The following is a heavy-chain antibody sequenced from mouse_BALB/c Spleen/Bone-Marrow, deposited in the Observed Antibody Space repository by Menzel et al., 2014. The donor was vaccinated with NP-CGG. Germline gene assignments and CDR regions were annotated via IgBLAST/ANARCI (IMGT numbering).Heavy chain of an antibody. CDR2: IDPANGNT. V-gene: IGHV14-3*02. Sequence: EVQLQESGAELVKPGASVKLSCTASGFNTKDTYMHWVKQRPEQGLEWIGRIDPANGNTKYDPKFQGKATITADTSSNTAYLQLSNLTSEDTAVYYCARYDYGWYFYVWGAGTTVTVSS. J-gene: IGHJ1*01. CDR3: ARYDYGWYFYV. D-gene: IGHD1-1*01. CDR1: GFNTKDTY.